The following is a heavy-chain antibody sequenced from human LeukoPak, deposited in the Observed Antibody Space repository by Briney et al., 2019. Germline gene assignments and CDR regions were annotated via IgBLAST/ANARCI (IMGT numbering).Heavy chain of an antibody. CDR3: ARRADASVAGTNWFFDL. V-gene: IGHV3-20*04. CDR1: GFTFSDYG. D-gene: IGHD6-19*01. J-gene: IGHJ2*01. CDR2: MNWNGAIT. Sequence: GGSLRLSCAASGFTFSDYGMSWVRQAPGKGLEWVSGMNWNGAITGEADSVKGRFTISRDNAKYSLFLQMDSLRAEDTALYYCARRADASVAGTNWFFDLWGRGTLFTVSS.